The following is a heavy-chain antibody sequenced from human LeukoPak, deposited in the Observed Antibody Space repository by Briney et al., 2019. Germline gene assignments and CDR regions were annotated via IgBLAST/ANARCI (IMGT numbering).Heavy chain of an antibody. D-gene: IGHD3-10*01. J-gene: IGHJ6*02. CDR2: ISGSGVST. Sequence: GGSLRLSCAASGFTFSSYAMSWVRQAPGKGLEWVSAISGSGVSTYYADFVKGRFTFSRDNSKNTLYLQMNSLRAEDTAVYYCGGSSFYYYYYGMDVWGQGTTVTVSS. CDR1: GFTFSSYA. V-gene: IGHV3-23*01. CDR3: GGSSFYYYYYGMDV.